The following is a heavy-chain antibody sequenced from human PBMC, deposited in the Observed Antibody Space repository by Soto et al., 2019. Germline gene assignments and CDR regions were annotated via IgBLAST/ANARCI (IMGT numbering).Heavy chain of an antibody. J-gene: IGHJ4*02. D-gene: IGHD3-22*01. CDR3: ARASGSGYCFDY. Sequence: PGGSLRLSCAASGFTFSSYGMHWVRQAPGKGLEWVAVIWYDGSNKYYADSVKGRFTISRDNSKNTLYLQMNSLRAEDTAVYYCARASGSGYCFDYWGQGTLVTVSS. CDR1: GFTFSSYG. V-gene: IGHV3-33*01. CDR2: IWYDGSNK.